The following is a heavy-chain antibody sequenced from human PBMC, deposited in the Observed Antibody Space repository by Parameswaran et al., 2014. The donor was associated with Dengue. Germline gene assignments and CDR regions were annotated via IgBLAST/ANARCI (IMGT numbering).Heavy chain of an antibody. Sequence: WVRQAPGQGLEWMGWVTTRTGNPTYAQGFTGRFVFSLDTFFATAYLQISSLKAEDTAVYCCATRGTGAGNFDNWGQGTLVTVSS. CDR2: VTTRTGNP. V-gene: IGHV7-4-1*02. D-gene: IGHD6-13*01. CDR3: ATRGTGAGNFDN. J-gene: IGHJ4*02.